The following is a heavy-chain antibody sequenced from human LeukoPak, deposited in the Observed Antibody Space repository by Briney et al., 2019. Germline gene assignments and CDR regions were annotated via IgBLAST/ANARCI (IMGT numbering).Heavy chain of an antibody. Sequence: PSETLSLTCTVSGDSCSSNYWSWIRQPAGKTLEWIGRIYTSGSTNYNPSLKSRITMSVDTSNNQLSLKLRSVTAADTAVYYCARIHRRADSSGYYYEDWYFDLWGRGTLVTVSS. D-gene: IGHD3-22*01. CDR3: ARIHRRADSSGYYYEDWYFDL. CDR1: GDSCSSNY. CDR2: IYTSGST. J-gene: IGHJ2*01. V-gene: IGHV4-4*07.